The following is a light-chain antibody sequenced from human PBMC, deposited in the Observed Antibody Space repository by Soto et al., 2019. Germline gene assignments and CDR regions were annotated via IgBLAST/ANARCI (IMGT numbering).Light chain of an antibody. CDR3: CSYAGSSTLVV. Sequence: QSALTQPASVPGSPGQSITISCTGTSSDVGSYNLVSWYQQHPGKAPKLMIYEVSKRPSGVSNRFSGSKSGNTASLTISGLQAEDEADYYCCSYAGSSTLVVFGGGTKVTVL. V-gene: IGLV2-23*02. CDR2: EVS. CDR1: SSDVGSYNL. J-gene: IGLJ2*01.